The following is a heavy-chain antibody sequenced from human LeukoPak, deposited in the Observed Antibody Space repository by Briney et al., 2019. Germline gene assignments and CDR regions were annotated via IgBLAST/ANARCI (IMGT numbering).Heavy chain of an antibody. V-gene: IGHV4-59*01. CDR3: ARRSSGWYYFDY. CDR2: IYYSGST. D-gene: IGHD6-19*01. Sequence: KPSETLSLTCTVSGGSISPYYWSWIRQPPGQGLEWIGYIYYSGSTNYNPSLKSRVTISVDTSKNQFSLKLSSVTAADTAVYYCARRSSGWYYFDYWGQGTLVTVSS. J-gene: IGHJ4*02. CDR1: GGSISPYY.